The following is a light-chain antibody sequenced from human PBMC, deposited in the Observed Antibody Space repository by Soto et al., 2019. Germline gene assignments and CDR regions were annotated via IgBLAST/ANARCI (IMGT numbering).Light chain of an antibody. V-gene: IGKV3-11*01. Sequence: PGETATLSCTASQSVDSYMAWYQQRPGQPPRLLIHDTSHRASGVPARFRGSGSGTDFTLTITSLEPEDFAVYFCQQRRNWVSFGPGTRV. CDR1: QSVDSY. CDR3: QQRRNWVS. CDR2: DTS. J-gene: IGKJ3*01.